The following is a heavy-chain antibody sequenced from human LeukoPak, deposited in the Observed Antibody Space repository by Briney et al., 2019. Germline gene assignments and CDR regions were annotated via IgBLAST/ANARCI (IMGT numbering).Heavy chain of an antibody. J-gene: IGHJ5*02. V-gene: IGHV4-34*01. D-gene: IGHD3-22*01. CDR3: ARSHYYDSSGSHKNWFDP. CDR1: GGSFSGYY. CDR2: INHSGIT. Sequence: PSETLSLTCAVYGGSFSGYYWSWIRQPPGKGLEWIGEINHSGITNYNPSLKSRVTISVDTSKNQFSLKLSSVTAADTAVYYCARSHYYDSSGSHKNWFDPWGQGTLVTVSS.